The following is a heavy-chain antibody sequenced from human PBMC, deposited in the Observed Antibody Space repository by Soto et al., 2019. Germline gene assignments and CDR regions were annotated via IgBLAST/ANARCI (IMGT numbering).Heavy chain of an antibody. Sequence: GESLKISCAASGFTFSSYWMSWVRQAPGKGLEWVANIKQDGSEKYYVDSVKGRFTISRDNAKNSLYLQMNSLRAEDTAVYYCARRTSPSSIAVAGTIPYYFDYWGQGTLVTVSS. CDR3: ARRTSPSSIAVAGTIPYYFDY. J-gene: IGHJ4*02. V-gene: IGHV3-7*01. CDR1: GFTFSSYW. CDR2: IKQDGSEK. D-gene: IGHD6-19*01.